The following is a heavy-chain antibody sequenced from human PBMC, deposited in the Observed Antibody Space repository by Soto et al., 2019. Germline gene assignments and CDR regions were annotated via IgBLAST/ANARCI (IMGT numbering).Heavy chain of an antibody. CDR3: ARVPDR. CDR1: GGSISSGGYS. V-gene: IGHV4-30-2*01. J-gene: IGHJ5*02. Sequence: SETLSLTCAVSGGSISSGGYSWSWIRQPPGKGLECIGYIYHSGGTYYTPSLKSRVTISVDRSKNQFSLKLSSVTAADTAVYYCARVPDRWGQGTLVTV. D-gene: IGHD2-2*01. CDR2: IYHSGGT.